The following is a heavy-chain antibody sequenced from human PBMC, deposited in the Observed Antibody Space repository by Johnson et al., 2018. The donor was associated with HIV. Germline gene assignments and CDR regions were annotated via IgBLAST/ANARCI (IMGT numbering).Heavy chain of an antibody. V-gene: IGHV3-7*01. CDR3: AKDLLTLDAFDI. CDR2: VNQDGSAK. Sequence: VQLVESGGGLVQPGGSLRLSCAASGFTLSNHWMSWVRQAPGKGLEYVANVNQDGSAKFYVDSVKGRFTISRDNAKNSLYLQMNSLRAEDTAVYYCAKDLLTLDAFDIWGQGTMVTVSS. CDR1: GFTLSNHW. J-gene: IGHJ3*02.